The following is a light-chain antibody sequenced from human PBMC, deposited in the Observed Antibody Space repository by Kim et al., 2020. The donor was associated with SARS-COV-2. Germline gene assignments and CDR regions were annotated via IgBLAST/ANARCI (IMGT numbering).Light chain of an antibody. CDR1: SGYSNYK. CDR2: VGTGGIVG. J-gene: IGLJ2*01. Sequence: LTCTLSSGYSNYKVDWYQQRPGKGPRFVMRVGTGGIVGSKGDGIPDRFSVLGSGLNRYLTIKNIQEEDESDYHCGADHGSGSNFVVGGGTQLTV. V-gene: IGLV9-49*01. CDR3: GADHGSGSNFV.